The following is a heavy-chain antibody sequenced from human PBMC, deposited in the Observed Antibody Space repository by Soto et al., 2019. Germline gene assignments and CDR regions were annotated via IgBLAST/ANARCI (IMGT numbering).Heavy chain of an antibody. V-gene: IGHV4-59*08. CDR1: GGSISSYY. J-gene: IGHJ4*02. CDR3: ARHTPAISISDH. CDR2: IYYSGST. D-gene: IGHD2-15*01. Sequence: SETLSLTCTVSGGSISSYYWSWIRQPQGKGLERNGYIYYSGSTNYNPSLKSRVTLSVDTSKNQFSLKLSSVAAADTALYYCARHTPAISISDHWGQGTLVTVSS.